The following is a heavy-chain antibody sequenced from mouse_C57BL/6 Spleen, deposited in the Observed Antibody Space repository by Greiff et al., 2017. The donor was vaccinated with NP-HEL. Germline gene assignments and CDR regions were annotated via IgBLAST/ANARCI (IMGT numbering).Heavy chain of an antibody. CDR1: GYAFTNYL. Sequence: VKLQQSGAELVRPGTSVKVSCKASGYAFTNYLIEWVKQRPGQGLEWIGVINPGSGGTNYNEKFKGKATLTADKSSSTAYMQLSSLTSEDSAVYFCAREGEFITTVVAYYYAMDYWGQGTSVTVSS. V-gene: IGHV1-54*01. D-gene: IGHD1-1*01. J-gene: IGHJ4*01. CDR3: AREGEFITTVVAYYYAMDY. CDR2: INPGSGGT.